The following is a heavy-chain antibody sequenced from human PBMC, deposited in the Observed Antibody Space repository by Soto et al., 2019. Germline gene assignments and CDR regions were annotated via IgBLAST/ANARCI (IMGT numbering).Heavy chain of an antibody. J-gene: IGHJ3*02. Sequence: KPSETLSLTCTVSGGSISSSSYYWGWIRQPPGKGLEWIGSIYYSGSTYYNPSLKSRVTISVDTSKNQFSLKLSSVTAADTAVYYCARHTPSGWYKKSGDAFDIWGQGTMVTVSS. V-gene: IGHV4-39*01. CDR3: ARHTPSGWYKKSGDAFDI. D-gene: IGHD6-19*01. CDR1: GGSISSSSYY. CDR2: IYYSGST.